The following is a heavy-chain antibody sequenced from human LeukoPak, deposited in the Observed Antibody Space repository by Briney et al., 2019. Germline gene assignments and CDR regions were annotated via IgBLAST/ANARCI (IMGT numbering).Heavy chain of an antibody. CDR3: ARVVPSGYYMDV. CDR1: GFTVSSNY. V-gene: IGHV3-53*01. D-gene: IGHD3-10*01. Sequence: PGGSLRFSCAASGFTVSSNYMSWVRQAPGKGLEWVSVIYSGGSTYYADSVKGRFTISRDNSKNTLYLQMNSLRAEDTAVYYCARVVPSGYYMDVWGKGTTVTVSS. CDR2: IYSGGST. J-gene: IGHJ6*03.